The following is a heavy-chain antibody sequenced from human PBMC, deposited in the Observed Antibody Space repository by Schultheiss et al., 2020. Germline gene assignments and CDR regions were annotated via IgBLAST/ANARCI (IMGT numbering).Heavy chain of an antibody. D-gene: IGHD3-22*01. J-gene: IGHJ3*01. Sequence: SETLSLTCTVSGGSISSGGYYWSWIRQHPGKGLEWIGYIYYSGSTYYNPSLKSRVTISVDTSKNQFSLKLSSVTAADTAVYYCARGPFFYYDSSGYSFWGQGTMVTVSS. CDR2: IYYSGST. CDR1: GGSISSGGYY. V-gene: IGHV4-61*08. CDR3: ARGPFFYYDSSGYSF.